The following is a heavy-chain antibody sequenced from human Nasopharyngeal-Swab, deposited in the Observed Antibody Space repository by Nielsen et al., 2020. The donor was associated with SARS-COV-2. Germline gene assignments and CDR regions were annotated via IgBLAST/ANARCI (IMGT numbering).Heavy chain of an antibody. CDR1: GCTFSSYA. D-gene: IGHD6-13*01. V-gene: IGHV1-69*04. CDR3: ARVKSPGYSSSWYRDYYGMDV. Sequence: SVKVSCQASGCTFSSYAIRWVRQAPGQGLEWMGRIIPILGIANYAQKFQGRVTITADKSTSTAYMELSSLRSEDTAVYYCARVKSPGYSSSWYRDYYGMDVWGQGTTVTVSS. J-gene: IGHJ6*02. CDR2: IIPILGIA.